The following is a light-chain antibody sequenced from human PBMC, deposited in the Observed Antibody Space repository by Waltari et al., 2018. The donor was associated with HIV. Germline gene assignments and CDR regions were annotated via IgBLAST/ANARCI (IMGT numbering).Light chain of an antibody. Sequence: QSALTQPASVSVSPGQSITISSTGTSSDVGGYNSVSWYQQHPGKAPKLMIYDVSNRPSGVSNRFSGSKSGNTASLTISGLQAEDEADYYCSSYTSSSTFWVFGGGTKLTVL. CDR3: SSYTSSSTFWV. CDR1: SSDVGGYNS. J-gene: IGLJ3*02. CDR2: DVS. V-gene: IGLV2-14*03.